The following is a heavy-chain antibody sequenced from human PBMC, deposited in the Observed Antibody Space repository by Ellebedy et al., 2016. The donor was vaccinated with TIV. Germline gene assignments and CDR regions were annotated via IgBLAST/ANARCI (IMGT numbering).Heavy chain of an antibody. CDR2: VSGYNGNT. CDR3: ARIGGGVSGTSFAV. Sequence: AASVKVSCKASGYTFMSYSIAWVRQAPGQGLEWMGWVSGYNGNTNYAQKVQGRVTMTTDKSTNKAYIELRSLTSDDTAVYYCARIGGGVSGTSFAVWGQGTIVTVSS. CDR1: GYTFMSYS. D-gene: IGHD3-16*01. V-gene: IGHV1-18*01. J-gene: IGHJ3*01.